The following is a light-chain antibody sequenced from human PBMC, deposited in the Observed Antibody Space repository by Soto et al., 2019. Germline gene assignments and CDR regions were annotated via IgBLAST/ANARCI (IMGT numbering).Light chain of an antibody. CDR3: QQYGSSPGT. J-gene: IGKJ1*01. V-gene: IGKV3-20*01. CDR1: KRGGSSY. Sequence: EIVLTQSPGTLSLSPGERATLSCRATKRGGSSYLAWYQQKPGQAPRLLIYGASSRATGIPDRFSGSGSGTDFTLTISRLEPEDFAVYYCQQYGSSPGTFGQGTKVDIK. CDR2: GAS.